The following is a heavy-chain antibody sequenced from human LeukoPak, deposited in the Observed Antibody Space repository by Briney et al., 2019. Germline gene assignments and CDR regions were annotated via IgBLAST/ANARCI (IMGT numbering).Heavy chain of an antibody. Sequence: RASVNVSCKVSGYTLTELSMHWVRQAPGKGLEGMGGFDPEDGETIYAQKFQGRVTMTEDTSTDTAYMELSSLRSEDTAVYYCATSGYPPAAFDYWGQGTLVTVSS. CDR1: GYTLTELS. CDR3: ATSGYPPAAFDY. J-gene: IGHJ4*02. V-gene: IGHV1-24*01. CDR2: FDPEDGET. D-gene: IGHD5-12*01.